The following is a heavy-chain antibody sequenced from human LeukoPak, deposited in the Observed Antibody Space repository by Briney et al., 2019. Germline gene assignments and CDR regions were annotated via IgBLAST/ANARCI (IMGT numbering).Heavy chain of an antibody. CDR2: ISGDAACT. J-gene: IGHJ1*01. Sequence: GGSLRLSCAASGFTFSTYAMTWVRQAPGKGLEWVSAISGDAACTYYADSVKGRFTISRDNSKNTLSLEMKSLRAEDTAVYFCAKLGYSSDCYFLRNEFFQHWGQGTLVTVSS. CDR1: GFTFSTYA. CDR3: AKLGYSSDCYFLRNEFFQH. D-gene: IGHD6-19*01. V-gene: IGHV3-23*01.